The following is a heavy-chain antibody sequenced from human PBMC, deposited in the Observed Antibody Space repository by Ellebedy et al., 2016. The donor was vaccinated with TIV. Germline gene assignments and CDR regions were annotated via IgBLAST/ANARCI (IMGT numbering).Heavy chain of an antibody. CDR2: ISSNGGST. D-gene: IGHD3-10*01. CDR1: GFTFSNYA. Sequence: GGSLRLSCSASGFTFSNYAMHWVRQAPGKGLEYVSTISSNGGSTYYADSVKGRFTISRDNSKNTLYLQMSSLRAEDTAVYYCVKAATMIRGVIMNWFDPWGQGTLVTVSS. J-gene: IGHJ5*02. V-gene: IGHV3-64D*06. CDR3: VKAATMIRGVIMNWFDP.